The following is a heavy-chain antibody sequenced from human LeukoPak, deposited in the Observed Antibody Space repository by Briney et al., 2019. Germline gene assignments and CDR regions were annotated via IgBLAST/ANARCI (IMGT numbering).Heavy chain of an antibody. V-gene: IGHV4-59*01. D-gene: IGHD5-18*01. CDR1: GESISGYQ. Sequence: PSETLSLTCAVYGESISGYQWSWIRQPPGKGLEWIGYIYYSGSTNYNPSLKSRVTISVDTSKNQFSLKLSSVTAADTAVYYCARAGYSYDYGFDYWGQGTLVSVSS. CDR2: IYYSGST. CDR3: ARAGYSYDYGFDY. J-gene: IGHJ4*02.